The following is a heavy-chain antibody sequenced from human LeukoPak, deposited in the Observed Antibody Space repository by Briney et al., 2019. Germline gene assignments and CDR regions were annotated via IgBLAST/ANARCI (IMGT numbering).Heavy chain of an antibody. V-gene: IGHV4-38-2*02. CDR2: IYHSGST. J-gene: IGHJ3*02. Sequence: SETLSLTCTVSGYSISSGYYWGWIRQPPGKGLEWIGSIYHSGSTNYNPSLKSRVTISVDTSKNQFSLKLSSVTAADTAVYYCARAQRWFGELLGAFDIWGQGTMVTVSS. CDR3: ARAQRWFGELLGAFDI. CDR1: GYSISSGYY. D-gene: IGHD3-10*01.